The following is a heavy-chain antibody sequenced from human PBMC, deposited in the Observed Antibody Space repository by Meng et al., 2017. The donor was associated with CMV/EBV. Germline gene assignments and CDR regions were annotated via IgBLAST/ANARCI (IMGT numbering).Heavy chain of an antibody. D-gene: IGHD2-2*01. CDR1: GFTFSSYS. CDR3: ARAVGETVVPAAASYFDL. Sequence: GESLKISCAASGFTFSSYSMNWVRQAPGKGLEWVSYIGSSSSTIYYADSVKGRFTISRDNAKNSLYLQMNSLRAEDTAVYYCARAVGETVVPAAASYFDLWGRGTLVTVSS. V-gene: IGHV3-48*04. J-gene: IGHJ2*01. CDR2: IGSSSSTI.